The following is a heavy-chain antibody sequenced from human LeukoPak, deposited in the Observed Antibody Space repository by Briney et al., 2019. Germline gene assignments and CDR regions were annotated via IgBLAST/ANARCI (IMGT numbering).Heavy chain of an antibody. CDR2: IKEDGREE. V-gene: IGHV3-7*01. CDR1: GFTLRSSW. J-gene: IGHJ4*02. D-gene: IGHD4-17*01. Sequence: PGESMRLSCAASGFTLRSSWMTWVRQPPRKVLEWVANIKEDGREENYVDSVKGRFTISRDNAKNSLYLQMNSLGAEDTAVYYCARNTVSAAGDYWGQGTLVIVSS. CDR3: ARNTVSAAGDY.